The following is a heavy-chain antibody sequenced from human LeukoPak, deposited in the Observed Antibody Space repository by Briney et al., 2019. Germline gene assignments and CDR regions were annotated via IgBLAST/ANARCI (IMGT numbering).Heavy chain of an antibody. J-gene: IGHJ3*02. CDR2: ISSDGSRK. CDR1: RFSFSDYD. CDR3: AKYAYNWNAPDGFDM. Sequence: GRSLRLSCRASRFSFSDYDMHWVRQAPGKGLEWVAVISSDGSRKHYGDSVKGRFTISRDNSESTLFLQMSSLRTDDTSVYFCAKYAYNWNAPDGFDMWGQGTMVIVSS. V-gene: IGHV3-30*18. D-gene: IGHD1-1*01.